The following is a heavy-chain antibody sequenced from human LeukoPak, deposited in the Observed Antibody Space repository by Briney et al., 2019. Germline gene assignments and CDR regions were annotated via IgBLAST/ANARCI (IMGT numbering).Heavy chain of an antibody. CDR2: ISGSGGST. CDR3: AMTYYYDSSGYYLDY. V-gene: IGHV3-23*01. CDR1: GFTFSGYA. D-gene: IGHD3-22*01. Sequence: GGSLRLSCAASGFTFSGYAMSWVRQAPGKGLEWVSAISGSGGSTYYADSVKGRFTISRDNSKNTLYLQMNSLRAEDTAVYYCAMTYYYDSSGYYLDYWGQGTLVTVSS. J-gene: IGHJ4*02.